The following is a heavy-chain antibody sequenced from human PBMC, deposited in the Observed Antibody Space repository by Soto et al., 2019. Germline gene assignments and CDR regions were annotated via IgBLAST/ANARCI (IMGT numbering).Heavy chain of an antibody. CDR2: INGVGTYT. J-gene: IGHJ4*02. CDR3: VRDVRSSDF. D-gene: IGHD2-2*01. Sequence: EVQLVESGGGSAQPGGSLRLSCAASGFTFSNYWIHWDRQAPGKGPMWVSRINGVGTYTNYADPVRGRFSISRDNAENTVYLQMNSLRAEDTAMYDCVRDVRSSDFWGQGTPVTVSS. V-gene: IGHV3-74*01. CDR1: GFTFSNYW.